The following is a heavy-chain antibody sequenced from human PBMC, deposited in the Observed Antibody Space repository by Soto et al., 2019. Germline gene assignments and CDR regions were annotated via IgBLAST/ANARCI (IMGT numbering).Heavy chain of an antibody. J-gene: IGHJ2*01. CDR1: GYSFTNYC. CDR3: ARDGGLLTASWHYDL. Sequence: QVQLVQSGADVKKPGTSAKVSCKAAGYSFTNYCMYWVRQAPGQGLEWMGMINPRTGSTRYAQKFQDRVTLTRDTSTTTVYMELSTLISDDTAVYYCARDGGLLTASWHYDLWGPGTLVTVSS. CDR2: INPRTGST. V-gene: IGHV1-46*01. D-gene: IGHD2-15*01.